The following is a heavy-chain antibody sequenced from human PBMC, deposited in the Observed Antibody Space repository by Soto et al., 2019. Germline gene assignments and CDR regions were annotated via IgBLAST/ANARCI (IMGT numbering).Heavy chain of an antibody. V-gene: IGHV3-11*04. Sequence: PGGSLRLSCAASGFSFRDYYMTWIRQAPGKGLEWVSSISSRGTYIYYAESLKGRFTISRDNAKNSLYLQVNSLRAEDTAVYYCARENNYDFLSGSYPLDFWGRGTLVTVSS. J-gene: IGHJ4*02. CDR2: ISSRGTYI. D-gene: IGHD3-3*01. CDR1: GFSFRDYY. CDR3: ARENNYDFLSGSYPLDF.